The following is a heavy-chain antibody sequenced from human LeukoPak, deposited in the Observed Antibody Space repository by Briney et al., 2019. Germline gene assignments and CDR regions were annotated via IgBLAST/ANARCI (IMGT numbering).Heavy chain of an antibody. CDR3: ARHGRGEIVVVPAAIPDY. CDR2: MYYTGSA. J-gene: IGHJ4*02. CDR1: GGSISSTNYY. V-gene: IGHV4-39*01. Sequence: SETLSLTCIVSGGSISSTNYYWGWIRQPPGKGLEWIGCMYYTGSAYYNPSLKSRVTISVDTSKNQFSLKLTSVTAADTAVYYCARHGRGEIVVVPAAIPDYWGQGTLVTVSS. D-gene: IGHD2-2*02.